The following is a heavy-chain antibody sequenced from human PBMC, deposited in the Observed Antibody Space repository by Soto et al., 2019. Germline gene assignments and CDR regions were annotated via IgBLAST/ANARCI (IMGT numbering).Heavy chain of an antibody. D-gene: IGHD4-17*01. Sequence: GASVKVSCKASGYTFTSYDINWVRQATGQGLEWMGWMNPNSGNTGYAQKFQGRVTMTRNTSIRTAYMELSSLRSEDTAVYYCARFATEIGDYHDAFDIWGQGTMVTVSS. V-gene: IGHV1-8*01. CDR2: MNPNSGNT. CDR1: GYTFTSYD. J-gene: IGHJ3*02. CDR3: ARFATEIGDYHDAFDI.